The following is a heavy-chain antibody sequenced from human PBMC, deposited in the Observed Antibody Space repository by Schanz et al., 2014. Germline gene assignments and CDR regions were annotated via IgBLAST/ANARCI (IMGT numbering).Heavy chain of an antibody. J-gene: IGHJ4*02. D-gene: IGHD5-12*01. CDR2: INPNSGTT. Sequence: QVQLVQSGAEVKKPGSSVKVSCTASGYTLSAYSLHWVRQAPGQGLEWMGWINPNSGTTNYAQKFQGWVTMTRDTSISTAYMELSRLKSDDTAVYYCARAFGGYDPAGALDYWGQGTLVTVSS. CDR3: ARAFGGYDPAGALDY. V-gene: IGHV1-2*04. CDR1: GYTLSAYS.